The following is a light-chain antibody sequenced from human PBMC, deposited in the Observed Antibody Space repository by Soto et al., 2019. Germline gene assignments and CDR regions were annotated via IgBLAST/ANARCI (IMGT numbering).Light chain of an antibody. CDR1: QGISSY. J-gene: IGKJ1*01. V-gene: IGKV1-9*01. CDR3: QQLNNYPRT. CDR2: TAS. Sequence: DIQMTQSPYTLSASVGDRVTITCRASQGISSYLAWYQQKPGKAPKLLISTASTLQSGVPSRFSGSGSGTEFTLTISSLQPEDFATYYCQQLNNYPRTFGQGTKVDI.